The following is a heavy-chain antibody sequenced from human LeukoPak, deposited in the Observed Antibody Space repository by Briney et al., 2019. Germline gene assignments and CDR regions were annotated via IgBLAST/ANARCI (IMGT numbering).Heavy chain of an antibody. V-gene: IGHV3-74*01. CDR3: VRDSNSKIDY. Sequence: GGSLRLSCAVSGFTVSTYVMHWVRRAPGEGLVWVSRINHDGGDISYADSVKGRSTISRDNAKNTLYLQMNSLRADDTAIYYCVRDSNSKIDYWGQGTLVAVSS. CDR1: GFTVSTYV. J-gene: IGHJ4*02. CDR2: INHDGGDI. D-gene: IGHD2-21*01.